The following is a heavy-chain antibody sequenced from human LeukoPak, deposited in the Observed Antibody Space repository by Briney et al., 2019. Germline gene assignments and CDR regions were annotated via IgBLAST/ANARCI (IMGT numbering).Heavy chain of an antibody. D-gene: IGHD6-13*01. CDR1: GFSFSSRA. CDR2: ISSNGDNT. Sequence: PGGSLRLSCSASGFSFSSRAMHWVRQAPGRGLEYVSTISSNGDNTFYAASVKGRFTISRDNSKNTLYLQMSSLRAEDTAFYYCAKDSSSWYYFDYWGQGTLVTVSS. V-gene: IGHV3-64D*06. CDR3: AKDSSSWYYFDY. J-gene: IGHJ4*02.